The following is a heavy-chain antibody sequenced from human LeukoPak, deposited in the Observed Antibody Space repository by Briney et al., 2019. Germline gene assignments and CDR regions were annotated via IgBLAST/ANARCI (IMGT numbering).Heavy chain of an antibody. CDR1: GDSISSGSYY. CDR3: AREDTSGWFDY. D-gene: IGHD6-19*01. J-gene: IGHJ4*02. V-gene: IGHV4-61*02. CDR2: IYTGGST. Sequence: SETLSLTCTVSGDSISSGSYYWSWIRQPADKGLEWIGRIYTGGSTDYNPSLRSRVTISVDTSKNHFSLKLSSVTAADTAVYYCAREDTSGWFDYWGQGTLVTVSS.